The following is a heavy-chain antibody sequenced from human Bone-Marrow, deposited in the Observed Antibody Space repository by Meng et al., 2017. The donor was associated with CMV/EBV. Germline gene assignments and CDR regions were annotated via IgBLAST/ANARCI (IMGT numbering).Heavy chain of an antibody. CDR2: IRYDGSNK. J-gene: IGHJ4*02. D-gene: IGHD3-10*02. CDR1: GFTFSSYG. CDR3: ARDSVRTYALFGYYFDY. V-gene: IGHV3-30*02. Sequence: GESLKISCAASGFTFSSYGMHWVRQAPGKGLEWVAFIRYDGSNKYYADSVKGRFTISRDNSKNTLYLQMDMLRPEDTAVYYCARDSVRTYALFGYYFDYWGQGTLVTVSS.